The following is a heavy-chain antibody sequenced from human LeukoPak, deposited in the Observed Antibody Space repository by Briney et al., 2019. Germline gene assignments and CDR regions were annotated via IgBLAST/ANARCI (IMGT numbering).Heavy chain of an antibody. CDR3: ASTQYYDILTGYYRGRGAFDI. Sequence: SETLSLTCTVSGGSISSYYWSWVRQPPGKGLEWIGCIYCSGSTTCNPSLKSRVTISVDTSKNHFSLKLSSVPAADTDVYYCASTQYYDILTGYYRGRGAFDIWGQGTMVTVSS. V-gene: IGHV4-59*01. J-gene: IGHJ3*02. CDR1: GGSISSYY. D-gene: IGHD3-9*01. CDR2: IYCSGST.